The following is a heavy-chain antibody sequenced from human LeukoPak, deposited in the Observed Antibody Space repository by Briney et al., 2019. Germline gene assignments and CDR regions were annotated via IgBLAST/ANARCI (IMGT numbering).Heavy chain of an antibody. Sequence: ASVKVSCKASGGTFSSYAISWVRQAPGQGLEWMGRIIPILGIANYAQKFQGRVTITADKSTSTVYMELSSLRSEDTAVYYCARESYSDYHEEYYFDYWGQGTLVTVSS. CDR1: GGTFSSYA. D-gene: IGHD4-11*01. J-gene: IGHJ4*02. CDR2: IIPILGIA. V-gene: IGHV1-69*04. CDR3: ARESYSDYHEEYYFDY.